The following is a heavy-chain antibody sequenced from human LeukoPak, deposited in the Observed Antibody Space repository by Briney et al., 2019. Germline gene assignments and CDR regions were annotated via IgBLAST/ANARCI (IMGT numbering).Heavy chain of an antibody. V-gene: IGHV3-20*04. CDR2: INWKGGSA. CDR1: GFTFYDYG. J-gene: IGHJ6*02. CDR3: ARDAAPSYDILTGYRVSRYYGMDV. Sequence: GGSLRLSCAASGFTFYDYGMSWVRQTPGKGLEWVSGINWKGGSAGYADSVKGRFTISRDNAKNSLYLQMNSLGAEDTALYYCARDAAPSYDILTGYRVSRYYGMDVWGQGTTVTVSS. D-gene: IGHD3-9*01.